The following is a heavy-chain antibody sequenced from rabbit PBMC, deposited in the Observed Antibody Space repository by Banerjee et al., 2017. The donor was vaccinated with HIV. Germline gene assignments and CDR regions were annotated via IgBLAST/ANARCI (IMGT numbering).Heavy chain of an antibody. CDR1: GFDFSTYW. D-gene: IGHD1-1*01. V-gene: IGHV1S45*01. CDR2: IYPDYSST. Sequence: QEQLEESGGGLVQPEGSLTLTCTASGFDFSTYWMCWVRQAPGKGLEWIGCIYPDYSSTFYASWAKGRFTISKTSSTTVTLQMTSLTAADTATHFCARFNTGSAHYSLWGPGTLVTVS. J-gene: IGHJ4*01. CDR3: ARFNTGSAHYSL.